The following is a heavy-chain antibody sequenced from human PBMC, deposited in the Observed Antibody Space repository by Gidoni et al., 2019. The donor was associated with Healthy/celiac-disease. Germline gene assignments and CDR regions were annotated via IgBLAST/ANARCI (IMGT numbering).Heavy chain of an antibody. CDR3: AKDRGEYYDSSGYLDY. Sequence: QVQLVESGGGVVQPGRSLSLSCAAPGFTFSSYGMHWVRQAPGKGLGWVAVISYDGSNKYYADAVKGRVTISRDNSKNTLYLQMNSLRAEDTAVYYCAKDRGEYYDSSGYLDYWGQGTLVTVSS. V-gene: IGHV3-30*18. CDR1: GFTFSSYG. D-gene: IGHD3-22*01. J-gene: IGHJ4*02. CDR2: ISYDGSNK.